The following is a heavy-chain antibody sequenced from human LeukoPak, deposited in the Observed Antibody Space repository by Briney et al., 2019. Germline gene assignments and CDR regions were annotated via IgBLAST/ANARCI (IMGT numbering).Heavy chain of an antibody. CDR1: GGSISSYY. CDR3: ARHRGYGSGSFDY. CDR2: IYYSGST. V-gene: IGHV4-59*08. Sequence: SETLSLTCTVSGGSISSYYWSWIRQPPGKGLEWIGYIYYSGSTNYNPSLKSRVTISVDTSKNQFSLKLSSVTAADTAVYYCARHRGYGSGSFDYWGQGTLVTVSS. D-gene: IGHD3-10*01. J-gene: IGHJ4*02.